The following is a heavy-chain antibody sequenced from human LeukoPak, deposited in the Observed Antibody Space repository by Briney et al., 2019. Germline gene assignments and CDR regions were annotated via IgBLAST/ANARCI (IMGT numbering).Heavy chain of an antibody. J-gene: IGHJ3*02. D-gene: IGHD3-22*01. CDR2: ISGSGGST. V-gene: IGHV3-23*01. CDR1: GFTFSSYA. Sequence: GGSLRLSCAASGFTFSSYAMSWVRQAPGKGLEWVSAISGSGGSTYYADSVKGRFTISRDNSKNTLYLQMNSLRAEDTAVYYCAKDPVSVGDSSGYYSDAFNIWGQGTMVTVSS. CDR3: AKDPVSVGDSSGYYSDAFNI.